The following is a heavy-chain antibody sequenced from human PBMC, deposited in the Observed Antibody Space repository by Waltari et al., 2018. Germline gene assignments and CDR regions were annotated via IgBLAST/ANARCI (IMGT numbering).Heavy chain of an antibody. Sequence: QVQLVESGGGVVQPGGSLRLSCAASGFTFSSYGMHWVRQAPGKGLEWVAFIRYDGSNKYYADSVKGRFTISRDNSKNTLYLQMNSLRAEDTAVYYCASLRKELLRVYYYYYMDVWGKGTTVTISS. CDR2: IRYDGSNK. CDR3: ASLRKELLRVYYYYYMDV. CDR1: GFTFSSYG. V-gene: IGHV3-30*02. D-gene: IGHD1-26*01. J-gene: IGHJ6*03.